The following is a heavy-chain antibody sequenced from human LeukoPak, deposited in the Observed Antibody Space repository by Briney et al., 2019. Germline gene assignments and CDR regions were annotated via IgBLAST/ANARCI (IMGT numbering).Heavy chain of an antibody. D-gene: IGHD2-15*01. CDR2: INHSGST. Sequence: WETLSLTCAVYGGSFSGYYWSWIRQPPGKGLKWSGEINHSGSTNYNPSLESRVTISVDTSKNQFSLKLSSVTAADTAVYYCARVSYCLYYYYYGVDVWGQGTTVTVSS. CDR1: GGSFSGYY. CDR3: ARVSYCLYYYYYGVDV. J-gene: IGHJ6*02. V-gene: IGHV4-34*01.